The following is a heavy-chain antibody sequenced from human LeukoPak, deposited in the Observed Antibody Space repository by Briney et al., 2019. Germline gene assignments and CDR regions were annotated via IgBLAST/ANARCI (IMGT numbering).Heavy chain of an antibody. CDR2: SNPDGSST. Sequence: PGGSLRLSCAASGFTVSSNYMSWVRQAPGKGLVWVSRSNPDGSSTTYADSVQGRFTISRDNAKNTLYLQMNSLRAEDTAIYFCARGVNGNSDYWGQGTLVTVSS. V-gene: IGHV3-74*01. D-gene: IGHD2-8*01. CDR3: ARGVNGNSDY. CDR1: GFTVSSNY. J-gene: IGHJ4*02.